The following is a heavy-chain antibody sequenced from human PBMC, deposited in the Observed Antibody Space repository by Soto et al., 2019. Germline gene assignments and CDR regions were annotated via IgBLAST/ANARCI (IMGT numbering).Heavy chain of an antibody. Sequence: QVQLVQSGAEVKKPGASVKVSCKASGYTFTSYDINWVRQATGQGLEWMGWMNPNSGNTGYAQKFQGRVTMTRNTSISTAYMELSSLGSEDPAVYYCARGLKKRGSYFPIDDWGQGTLVTVSS. CDR1: GYTFTSYD. J-gene: IGHJ4*02. CDR2: MNPNSGNT. V-gene: IGHV1-8*01. D-gene: IGHD1-26*01. CDR3: ARGLKKRGSYFPIDD.